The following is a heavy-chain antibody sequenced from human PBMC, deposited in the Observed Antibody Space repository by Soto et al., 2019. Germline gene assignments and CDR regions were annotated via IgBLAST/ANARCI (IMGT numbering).Heavy chain of an antibody. Sequence: QLQLQESGPGLVKPSETLSLTCTVSGGSISSSSYYWGWIRQPPGKGLEWIGRIYYSGSTYYNPSLKSRVPISVDTSKIQFALKLSSVTAADTAVYYCARHGGGCTNCVCYTAWADYWGQGTLVTVSS. J-gene: IGHJ4*02. V-gene: IGHV4-39*01. D-gene: IGHD2-8*01. CDR2: IYYSGST. CDR3: ARHGGGCTNCVCYTAWADY. CDR1: GGSISSSSYY.